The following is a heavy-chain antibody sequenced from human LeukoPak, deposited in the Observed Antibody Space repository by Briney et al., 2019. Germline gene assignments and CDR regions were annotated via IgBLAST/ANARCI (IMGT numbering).Heavy chain of an antibody. Sequence: GGSLRLSCAASGFSFSTYWMSWVRQAPGRGLEWVSFISSSSSTIYADSVKGRFTISRDNAKNSLYLQMNSLRADDTAVYYCARGSYFDYWGQGTLVTVSS. CDR2: ISSSSSTI. CDR1: GFSFSTYW. V-gene: IGHV3-48*04. J-gene: IGHJ4*02. CDR3: ARGSYFDY.